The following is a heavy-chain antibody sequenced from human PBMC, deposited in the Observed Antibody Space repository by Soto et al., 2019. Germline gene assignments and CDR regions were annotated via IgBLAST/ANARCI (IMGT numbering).Heavy chain of an antibody. D-gene: IGHD6-19*01. CDR1: GFIFSGSA. Sequence: EVHLVQSGGGLVQPGGSLKLSCAASGFIFSGSAMHWVRQASGKGLEWVGRIGRKAKYYATEYGASVEGKFTISRDDSKTTTFLLMNSLQSEATAVYFWVRQWLGFSAVDHWGQGTLVTVSS. CDR2: IGRKAKYYAT. CDR3: VRQWLGFSAVDH. V-gene: IGHV3-73*02. J-gene: IGHJ4*02.